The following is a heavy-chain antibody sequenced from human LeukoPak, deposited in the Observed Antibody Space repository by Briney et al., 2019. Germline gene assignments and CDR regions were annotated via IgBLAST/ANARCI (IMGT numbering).Heavy chain of an antibody. CDR1: GGTFSSYG. V-gene: IGHV3-30*03. CDR2: ISYDGSNK. D-gene: IGHD2-21*02. Sequence: SCKASGGTFSSYGMHWVRQAPGKGLEWVAVISYDGSNKYYADSVKGRFTISRDNSKNTLYLQMNSLRAEDTAVYYCASSEPYCGGDCYPPAPSFDYWGQGTLVTVSS. CDR3: ASSEPYCGGDCYPPAPSFDY. J-gene: IGHJ4*02.